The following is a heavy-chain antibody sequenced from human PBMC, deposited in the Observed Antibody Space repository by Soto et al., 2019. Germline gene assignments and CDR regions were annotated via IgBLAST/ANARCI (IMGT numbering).Heavy chain of an antibody. CDR3: AGGEPYSSWTAFDS. D-gene: IGHD6-6*01. J-gene: IGHJ4*02. CDR2: ISAYNGNT. V-gene: IGHV1-18*01. CDR1: GYTFTSYG. Sequence: QVQLVQSGAEVKKPGASVKVSCKASGYTFTSYGISWVRQAPGQGLEWMGWISAYNGNTNYAQKLEGRVPMPTEPPPSTAYMERRSLESDDPALFYWAGGEPYSSWTAFDSWGRGPLVPVSS.